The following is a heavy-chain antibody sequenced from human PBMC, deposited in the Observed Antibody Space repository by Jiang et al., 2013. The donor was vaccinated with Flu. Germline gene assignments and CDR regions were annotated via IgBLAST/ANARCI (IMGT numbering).Heavy chain of an antibody. CDR2: IDPSDSYT. D-gene: IGHD3-10*01. CDR1: GYSFTSYW. V-gene: IGHV5-10-1*01. J-gene: IGHJ5*02. CDR3: ARLSYFYGSGSYFNRWFDP. Sequence: GAEVKKPGESLRISCKGSGYSFTSYWISWVRQMPGKGLEWMGRIDPSDSYTNYSPSFQGHVTISADKSITTAYLQWSGLKASDTAIYYCARLSYFYGSGSYFNRWFDPWGQGTLVTVSS.